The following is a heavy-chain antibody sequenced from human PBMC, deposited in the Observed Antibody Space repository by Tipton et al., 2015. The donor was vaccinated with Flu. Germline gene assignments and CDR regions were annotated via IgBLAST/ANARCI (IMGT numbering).Heavy chain of an antibody. CDR3: ARGTGYPNTYFDS. J-gene: IGHJ4*02. D-gene: IGHD5-12*01. CDR1: GFSITSGYY. Sequence: TLSLTCTVSGFSITSGYYWAWVRQPPGKGLQLVGHIYHTGPTYHNPALMRPVTISIDTSKNQFSLMLTSVTAADTAVYYCARGTGYPNTYFDSWGQGTLVTVSS. CDR2: IYHTGPT. V-gene: IGHV4-38-2*02.